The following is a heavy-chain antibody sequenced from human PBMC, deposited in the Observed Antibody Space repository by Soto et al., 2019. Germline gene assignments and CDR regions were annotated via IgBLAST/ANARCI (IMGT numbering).Heavy chain of an antibody. D-gene: IGHD6-13*01. V-gene: IGHV3-21*01. J-gene: IGHJ5*02. Sequence: EVQLVESGGGLVKPGGSLRLSCAASGFTFSSYSMNWVRQAPGKGLEWVSSISSSSSYIYFADSVKGRFTISRDNAKNSLYLQMNSLRAEDTAVYYCARDLAYSSSPPSWGQGTLVTVSS. CDR1: GFTFSSYS. CDR2: ISSSSSYI. CDR3: ARDLAYSSSPPS.